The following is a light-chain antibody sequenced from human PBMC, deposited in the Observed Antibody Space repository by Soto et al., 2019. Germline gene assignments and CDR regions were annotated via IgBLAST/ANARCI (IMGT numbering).Light chain of an antibody. V-gene: IGKV3-20*01. CDR1: QIIINSY. CDR2: DAS. CDR3: QQYGSSPWT. J-gene: IGKJ1*01. Sequence: DIVLTQSPGTLSLSPGERVTLSCRASQIIINSYLAWYQQKPGQAPRLLIYDASSRATGIPDRFSGGGSGTDFTLTISRLEPEDFAVYHCQQYGSSPWTFGQGTKVEIK.